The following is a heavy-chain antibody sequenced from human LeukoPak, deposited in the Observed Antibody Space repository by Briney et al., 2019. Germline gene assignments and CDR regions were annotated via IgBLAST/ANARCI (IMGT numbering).Heavy chain of an antibody. CDR2: INTNTGNP. J-gene: IGHJ6*03. D-gene: IGHD6-19*01. CDR1: GYTFTSYA. CDR3: ARERAVAGKPTGYYYYYYYMDV. Sequence: ASVKVSCKDSGYTFTSYAMNWVRQAPGQGLEWMGWINTNTGNPTYAQGFTGRFVFSLDTSVSTAYLQISSLKAEDTAVYYCARERAVAGKPTGYYYYYYYMDVWGKGTTVTVSS. V-gene: IGHV7-4-1*02.